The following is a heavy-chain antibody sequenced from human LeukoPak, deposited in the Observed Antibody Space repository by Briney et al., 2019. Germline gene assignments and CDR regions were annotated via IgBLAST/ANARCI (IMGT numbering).Heavy chain of an antibody. D-gene: IGHD5-18*01. CDR2: INHSGST. Sequence: SETLSLTCAVYGGSFSGYYWSWIRQPPGKGLEWIGEINHSGSTNYNPSLKSRVIISIDTSKNQFSLRLSSVTAADTAVYYCARENDRYGRIDYWGQGTQVTVSS. CDR1: GGSFSGYY. J-gene: IGHJ4*02. CDR3: ARENDRYGRIDY. V-gene: IGHV4-34*01.